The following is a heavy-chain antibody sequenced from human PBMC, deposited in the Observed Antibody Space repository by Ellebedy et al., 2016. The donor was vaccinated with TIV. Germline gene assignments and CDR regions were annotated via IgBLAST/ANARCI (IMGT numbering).Heavy chain of an antibody. Sequence: GSLRLSCAVPGASFSSSTYYWGWIRQPPGTGLEWIGSVYYGGSTYYNPSLRSRLTISIDTSKNQFSLKVKSVTAADTAVYYCAAQSRDYVWDGDYWGQGALVTVSS. CDR3: AAQSRDYVWDGDY. CDR2: VYYGGST. D-gene: IGHD3-16*01. J-gene: IGHJ4*02. V-gene: IGHV4-39*07. CDR1: GASFSSSTYY.